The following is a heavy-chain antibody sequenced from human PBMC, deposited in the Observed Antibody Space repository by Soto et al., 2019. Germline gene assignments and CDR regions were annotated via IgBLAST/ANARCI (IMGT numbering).Heavy chain of an antibody. V-gene: IGHV3-13*01. D-gene: IGHD2-2*01. CDR1: GFTFSSYD. CDR2: IGTAGDT. Sequence: GVSLRLSCAASGFTFSSYDMHWVRQATGKGLEWVPAIGTAGDTYYSGSVKGRFSVSRENAKNSLYLQMNSRRAGDTAVYYCARGGGCSKTSCYWARLYYGLDVWGQGTTVTVSS. CDR3: ARGGGCSKTSCYWARLYYGLDV. J-gene: IGHJ6*02.